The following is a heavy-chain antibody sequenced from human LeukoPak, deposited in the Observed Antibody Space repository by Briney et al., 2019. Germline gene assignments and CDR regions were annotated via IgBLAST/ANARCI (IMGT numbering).Heavy chain of an antibody. CDR2: INPNSGGT. D-gene: IGHD6-19*01. CDR1: GYTFTGYY. J-gene: IGHJ5*02. V-gene: IGHV1-2*02. Sequence: GASVKVSCKASGYTFTGYYMHWVRQAPGQGLEWMGWINPNSGGTNYAQKFQGRVTMTRDTSISTAYMELSRLRSDDTAVYYCATTVGGWYFLSWFDPWGQGTLVTVSS. CDR3: ATTVGGWYFLSWFDP.